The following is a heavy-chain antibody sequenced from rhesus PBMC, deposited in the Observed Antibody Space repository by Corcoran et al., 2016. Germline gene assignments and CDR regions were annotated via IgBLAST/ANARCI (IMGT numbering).Heavy chain of an antibody. V-gene: IGHV3S5*01. J-gene: IGHJ4*01. D-gene: IGHD6-43*01. CDR3: AIRGSTSLFDY. CDR2: IRNSGGRT. CDR1: GLTSSYYD. Sequence: VQLVESGGGLVQPGGSLRLSCAASGLTSSYYDINWVRQAPGKGLEWVSYIRNSGGRTTCADSVKGRFTNSRDNSKNTLSLEMNSLRAEDTAVYYCAIRGSTSLFDYWGQGVLVTVSS.